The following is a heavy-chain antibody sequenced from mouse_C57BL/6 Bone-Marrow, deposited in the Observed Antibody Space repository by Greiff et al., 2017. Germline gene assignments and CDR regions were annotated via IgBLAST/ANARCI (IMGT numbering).Heavy chain of an antibody. D-gene: IGHD1-1*01. V-gene: IGHV1-15*01. CDR2: IDPETGGT. CDR3: TRGSTGVALDYAMDD. CDR1: GYTFTDYE. Sequence: QVQLKESGAELVRPGASVTLSCKASGYTFTDYEMHWVKQTPVHGLEWIGAIDPETGGTAYNQKFKGKAILTADKSSSTAYMELRSLTSEDSAVYYCTRGSTGVALDYAMDDWGQGTSVTVSS. J-gene: IGHJ4*01.